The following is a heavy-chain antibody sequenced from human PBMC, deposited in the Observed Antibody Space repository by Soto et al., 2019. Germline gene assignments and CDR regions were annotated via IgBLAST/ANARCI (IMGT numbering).Heavy chain of an antibody. V-gene: IGHV4-61*01. CDR1: GGSVSSGSYY. J-gene: IGHJ6*02. Sequence: SETLSLTCTVSGGSVSSGSYYWSWIRQPPGRGLEWIGYIYYSGSTNYNPSLKSRVTISVDTSKNQFSLKLSSVTAADTAVYYCARATGPTIRYSSSSRGYYYGMDVWGQGTTVTVSS. CDR3: ARATGPTIRYSSSSRGYYYGMDV. CDR2: IYYSGST. D-gene: IGHD6-6*01.